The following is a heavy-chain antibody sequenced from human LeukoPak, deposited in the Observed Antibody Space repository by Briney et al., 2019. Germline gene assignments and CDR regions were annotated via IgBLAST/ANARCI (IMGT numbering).Heavy chain of an antibody. Sequence: SETLSLTCTVSGGSITSGSYYWSWIRQPAGKGLEWIGSIYHSGSTYYNPSLKSRVTISVDTSKNQFSLKLSSVTAADTAVYYCATSYSSGWYAFDIWGQGTMVTVSS. V-gene: IGHV4-39*07. CDR2: IYHSGST. CDR1: GGSITSGSYY. D-gene: IGHD6-19*01. J-gene: IGHJ3*02. CDR3: ATSYSSGWYAFDI.